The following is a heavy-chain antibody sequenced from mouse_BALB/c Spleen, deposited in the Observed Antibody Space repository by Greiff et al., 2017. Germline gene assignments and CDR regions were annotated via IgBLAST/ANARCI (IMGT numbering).Heavy chain of an antibody. V-gene: IGHV2-9*02. J-gene: IGHJ1*01. CDR3: ARGPYYGNYGWYFDV. CDR2: IWAGGST. Sequence: VQVVESGPGLVAPSQSLSITCTVSGFSLTSYGVHWVRQPPGKGLEWLGVIWAGGSTNYNSALMSRLSISKDNSKSQVFLKMNSLQTDDTAMYYCARGPYYGNYGWYFDVWGAGTTVTVSS. D-gene: IGHD2-10*01. CDR1: GFSLTSYG.